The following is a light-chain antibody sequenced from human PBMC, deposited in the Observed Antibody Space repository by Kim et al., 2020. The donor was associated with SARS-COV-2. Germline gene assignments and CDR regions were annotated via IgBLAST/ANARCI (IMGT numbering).Light chain of an antibody. J-gene: IGLJ2*01. Sequence: NFMLTQPHSVSGSPGKTVTISCTRSSGSIDDNYVQWYQQRPGGVPTTVIYEDDQRPSGVSDRFSGSIYNSSNSASLTISGLRTEDEADYYCQSYNRDNVIFGGGTQLTVL. V-gene: IGLV6-57*04. CDR1: SGSIDDNY. CDR3: QSYNRDNVI. CDR2: EDD.